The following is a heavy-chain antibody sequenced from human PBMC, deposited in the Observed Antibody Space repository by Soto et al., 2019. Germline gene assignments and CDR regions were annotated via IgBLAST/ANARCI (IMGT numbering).Heavy chain of an antibody. CDR3: VRDLDGSGSYYTDY. J-gene: IGHJ4*02. Sequence: ASVKVSCKASGYIFLTYCHSWVRQAPGQGLEWMGWISPYTGKTNYAQKFQGRLTMTTDTSTSTVYMELRSLRSDDTAVYYCVRDLDGSGSYYTDYWGRGTLVTVSS. V-gene: IGHV1-18*04. D-gene: IGHD3-10*01. CDR1: GYIFLTYC. CDR2: ISPYTGKT.